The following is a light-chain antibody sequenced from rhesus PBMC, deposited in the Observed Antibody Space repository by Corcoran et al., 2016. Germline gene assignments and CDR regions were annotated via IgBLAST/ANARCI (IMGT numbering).Light chain of an antibody. J-gene: IGKJ2*01. Sequence: EIVMTQSPATLSLSPGERATLSCRASQSVKINVAWHQQKPEPSPRLLSYGASSRATGIPDSFSGFGTVTDFTLIIRSLKTEELRVYYSPQYIDRNSFGQGTKVEIK. CDR2: GAS. CDR1: QSVKIN. V-gene: IGKV3S9*01. CDR3: PQYIDRNS.